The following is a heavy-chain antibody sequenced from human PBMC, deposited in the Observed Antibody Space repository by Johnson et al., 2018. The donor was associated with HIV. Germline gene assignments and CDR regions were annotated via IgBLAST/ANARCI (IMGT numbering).Heavy chain of an antibody. Sequence: QVQLVESGGGLVRPGGSLRLSCAASGFTLSKYAMHWVRQAPGKGLEWVAVISFDGSNKYYADSVKGRFTISRDNSKNTLYLQMNSLRAEDTAVYYCAKDLPYDYDSSWERAFDIWGQGTMVIVSS. J-gene: IGHJ3*02. CDR2: ISFDGSNK. CDR1: GFTLSKYA. V-gene: IGHV3-30*04. CDR3: AKDLPYDYDSSWERAFDI. D-gene: IGHD3-22*01.